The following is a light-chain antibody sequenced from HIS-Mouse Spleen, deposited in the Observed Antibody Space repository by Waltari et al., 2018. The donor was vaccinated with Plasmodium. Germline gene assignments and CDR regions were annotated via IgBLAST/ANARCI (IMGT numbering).Light chain of an antibody. CDR3: CSYAGSRV. CDR1: SSAVGRSNL. J-gene: IGLJ2*01. Sequence: QSALTQPASVSGSPGPSITISCTGTSSAVGRSNLGSWYQQHPGKAPKLMIYEGSKRPSGVSNRFSGSKSGNTASLTSSGLQAEDEADYYCCSYAGSRVFGGGTKLTVL. V-gene: IGLV2-23*01. CDR2: EGS.